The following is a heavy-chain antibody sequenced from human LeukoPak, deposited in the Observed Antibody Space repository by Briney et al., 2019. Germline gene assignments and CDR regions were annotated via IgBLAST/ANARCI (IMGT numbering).Heavy chain of an antibody. Sequence: PSETLSLTCTVSGGSISSSSYYRGWIRQPPGKGLEWIGSIYYSGSTYYNPSLKSRVTISVDTSKNQFSLKLSSVTAAGTAVYYCARERRTSRIITMIHKHDQKPSYYMDVWGKGTTVTISS. CDR2: IYYSGST. J-gene: IGHJ6*03. CDR1: GGSISSSSYY. CDR3: ARERRTSRIITMIHKHDQKPSYYMDV. V-gene: IGHV4-39*07. D-gene: IGHD3-22*01.